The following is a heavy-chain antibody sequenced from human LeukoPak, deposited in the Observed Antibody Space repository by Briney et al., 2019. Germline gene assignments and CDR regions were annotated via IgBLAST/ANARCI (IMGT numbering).Heavy chain of an antibody. CDR2: ISDSGGST. V-gene: IGHV3-23*01. CDR3: AKSLSGGGYYFEY. Sequence: GGSLRLSCAASGFTFSNYAMTWVRQAPGKGLEWVSGISDSGGSTYYADSVKGRFTISRDNYKNTLYQQMNSLRAEDTAVYYCAKSLSGGGYYFEYWGQGTLVTVSS. D-gene: IGHD3-10*01. CDR1: GFTFSNYA. J-gene: IGHJ4*02.